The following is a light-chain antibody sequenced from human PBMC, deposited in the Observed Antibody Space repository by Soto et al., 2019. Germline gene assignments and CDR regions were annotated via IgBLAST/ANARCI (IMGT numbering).Light chain of an antibody. V-gene: IGKV1-6*02. Sequence: IKLTQSPSSLSSSVGDRVTITCRAIPRISNYLILYHQKPGKAPKLLIYAASSLQSGVPSRFSCSGSGTYFTLTICSLQPGDVIPYYRLHYSDFPRTFYVGTKVDIK. CDR2: AAS. CDR3: LHYSDFPRT. CDR1: PRISNY. J-gene: IGKJ4*02.